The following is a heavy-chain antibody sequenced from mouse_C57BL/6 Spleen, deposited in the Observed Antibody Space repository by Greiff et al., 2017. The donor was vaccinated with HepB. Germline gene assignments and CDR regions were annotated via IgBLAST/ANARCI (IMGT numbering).Heavy chain of an antibody. CDR1: GYSFTGYY. Sequence: EVQLQQSGPELVKPGASVKISCKASGYSFTGYYMNWVKQSPEKSLEWIGEINPSTGGTTYNQKFKAKATLTVDKSSSTAYMQLKSLTSEDSAVYYCARDYGKGFDYWGQGTTLTVSS. CDR2: INPSTGGT. CDR3: ARDYGKGFDY. J-gene: IGHJ2*01. D-gene: IGHD2-1*01. V-gene: IGHV1-42*01.